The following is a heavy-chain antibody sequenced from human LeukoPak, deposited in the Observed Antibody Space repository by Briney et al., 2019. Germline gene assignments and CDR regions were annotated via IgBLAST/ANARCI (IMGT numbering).Heavy chain of an antibody. J-gene: IGHJ5*02. CDR2: ISGSDGST. D-gene: IGHD2-15*01. Sequence: GGSLRLSCAASGFIFSSYAMSWVRQAPGKGLEWVSAISGSDGSTYYADSVKGRFTISRDNSKNTLYLQMNSLRAEDTAVYYCARDRSGGYCSGGSCRGPFDPWGQGTLVTVSS. CDR3: ARDRSGGYCSGGSCRGPFDP. CDR1: GFIFSSYA. V-gene: IGHV3-23*01.